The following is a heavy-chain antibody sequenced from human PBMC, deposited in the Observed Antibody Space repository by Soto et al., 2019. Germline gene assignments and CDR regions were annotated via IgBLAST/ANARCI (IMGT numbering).Heavy chain of an antibody. CDR3: ASSADYYDSSGDNWFDP. CDR2: IYHSGST. J-gene: IGHJ5*02. CDR1: GGSISSSNR. Sequence: PSETLSLTCAVSGGSISSSNRWSWVRQPPGKGLEWIGEIYHSGSTNYTPSLKSRVTISVDKSKNQFSLKLSSVTAADTAVYYCASSADYYDSSGDNWFDPLGQGTLVTVSS. V-gene: IGHV4-4*02. D-gene: IGHD3-22*01.